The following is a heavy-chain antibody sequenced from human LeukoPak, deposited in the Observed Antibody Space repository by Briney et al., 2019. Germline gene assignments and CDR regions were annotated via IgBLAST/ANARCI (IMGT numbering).Heavy chain of an antibody. CDR3: ARQLAAGNDALDI. CDR1: GVYIYSSTYY. V-gene: IGHV4-39*01. J-gene: IGHJ3*02. D-gene: IGHD2-15*01. Sequence: SETLSLTCTFSGVYIYSSTYYWAWIRQPPGKGLEFIGSIYYNENTYSNPSLRSRLTISVDTSTNQFSLRLNSVTAADTAVYYCARQLAAGNDALDIWGQGTMVTVSS. CDR2: IYYNENT.